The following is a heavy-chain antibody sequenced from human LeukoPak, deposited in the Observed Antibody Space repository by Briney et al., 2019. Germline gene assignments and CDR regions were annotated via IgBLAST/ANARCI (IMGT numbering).Heavy chain of an antibody. CDR3: ASLGYCSTITCNSPFAY. CDR1: GFTFSDYY. Sequence: PGGSLRLSCAASGFTFSDYYMSWIRQAPGKGLEWVSYISSSSSYTNYADSVKGRFTISRDNAKNSLYLQMNSLRAEDTAVYYCASLGYCSTITCNSPFAYWGQGSLVAVSS. CDR2: ISSSSSYT. J-gene: IGHJ4*02. V-gene: IGHV3-11*03. D-gene: IGHD2-2*01.